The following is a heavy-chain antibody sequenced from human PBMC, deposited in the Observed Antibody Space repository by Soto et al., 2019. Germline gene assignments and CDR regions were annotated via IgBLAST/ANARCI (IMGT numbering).Heavy chain of an antibody. J-gene: IGHJ4*02. CDR1: GFSITSDY. Sequence: PXETLSLTCAVSGFSITSDYWSWIRQPPGKGLEWLGHIFNSLGAKYNPSLGSRGTISLDTSKNQLSLSMRSVTASDTAIYFCVRNRNGARDYWGRGTLVTVSS. CDR3: VRNRNGARDY. D-gene: IGHD2-8*01. V-gene: IGHV4-4*07. CDR2: IFNSLGA.